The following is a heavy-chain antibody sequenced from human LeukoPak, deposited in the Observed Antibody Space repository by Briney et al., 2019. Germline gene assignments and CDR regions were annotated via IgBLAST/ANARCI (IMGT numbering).Heavy chain of an antibody. J-gene: IGHJ4*02. V-gene: IGHV5-51*01. CDR1: GYSFTSYW. CDR3: ARVSPFYDSSGYNDY. CDR2: IYPGDSDT. Sequence: GESLKISCKGSGYSFTSYWIGWVRQVPGKGLEWMGIIYPGDSDTRYSQSFQGQVTISADKSISTAYLQWSSLKASDTAMYCCARVSPFYDSSGYNDYWGQGTLVTVSS. D-gene: IGHD3-22*01.